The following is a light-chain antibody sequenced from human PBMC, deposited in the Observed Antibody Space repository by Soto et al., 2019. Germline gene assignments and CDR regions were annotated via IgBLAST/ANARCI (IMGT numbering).Light chain of an antibody. Sequence: QSVLTQPASVSGSPGQSITISCTGTSSDIGNYDFVSWYQQVPGTAPKAMIYEVSSRPSGVSNRFSGSKSGNTAYLTISGLQAEDEAYYYCSAYTPSTSFILFGGGTKLAVL. J-gene: IGLJ2*01. CDR1: SSDIGNYDF. CDR2: EVS. CDR3: SAYTPSTSFIL. V-gene: IGLV2-14*01.